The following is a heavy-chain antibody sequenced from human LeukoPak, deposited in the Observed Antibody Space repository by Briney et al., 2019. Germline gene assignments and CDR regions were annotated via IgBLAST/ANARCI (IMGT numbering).Heavy chain of an antibody. CDR1: GGSISNYY. Sequence: SETLSLTCTVSGGSISNYYWSWIRQPPGKGLEWIGYIYSSGSTNYNPSLKSRVTISVDTPKIQFSLKLSSVTAADTAVYYCARTVGITMVRGVIWWFDPWGQGTLVTVSS. D-gene: IGHD3-10*01. CDR2: IYSSGST. CDR3: ARTVGITMVRGVIWWFDP. V-gene: IGHV4-59*01. J-gene: IGHJ5*02.